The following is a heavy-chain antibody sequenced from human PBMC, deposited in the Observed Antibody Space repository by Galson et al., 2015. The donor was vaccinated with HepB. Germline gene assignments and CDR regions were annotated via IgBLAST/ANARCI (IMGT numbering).Heavy chain of an antibody. J-gene: IGHJ6*03. CDR1: GFTFSDFA. CDR3: AKFQGADHYNYYMDV. D-gene: IGHD3-16*01. CDR2: IYGGGHGA. Sequence: SLRLSCAASGFTFSDFAMTWVRQAPGKGMEWASNIYGGGHGATYADSVKGRFTTSRDNTKTTLYLQMSSLIAEDTAVYFCAKFQGADHYNYYMDVWGSGTTVTVSS. V-gene: IGHV3-23*01.